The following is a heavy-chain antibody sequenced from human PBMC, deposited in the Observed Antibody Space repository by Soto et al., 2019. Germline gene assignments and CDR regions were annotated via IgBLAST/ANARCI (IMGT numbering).Heavy chain of an antibody. D-gene: IGHD3-22*01. Sequence: GGSLRLSCAASGFAFSTYAMSWVRQAPGKGLEWVSAVSGRGGTTYYADSVKGRFTISKDNSKNTLDLQMNSLRAEDTAIYYCAKIYSSGYYGLDYWGQGILVTVSS. V-gene: IGHV3-23*01. J-gene: IGHJ4*02. CDR3: AKIYSSGYYGLDY. CDR2: VSGRGGTT. CDR1: GFAFSTYA.